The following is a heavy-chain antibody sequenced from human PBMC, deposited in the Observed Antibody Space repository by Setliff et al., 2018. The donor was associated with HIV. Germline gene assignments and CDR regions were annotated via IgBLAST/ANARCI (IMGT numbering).Heavy chain of an antibody. D-gene: IGHD3-22*01. V-gene: IGHV4-30-2*01. Sequence: NPSETLSLTCAVSGGSISSGGYSWSWIRQPPGKGLEWIGYIYHSGSTYYNPSLKSRVTISVDRSKNQFSLKLSSVTAADTAVYYCARAPGAYYYDSSGYPIGIRFDYWGQGTLVTVSS. CDR2: IYHSGST. CDR1: GGSISSGGYS. J-gene: IGHJ4*02. CDR3: ARAPGAYYYDSSGYPIGIRFDY.